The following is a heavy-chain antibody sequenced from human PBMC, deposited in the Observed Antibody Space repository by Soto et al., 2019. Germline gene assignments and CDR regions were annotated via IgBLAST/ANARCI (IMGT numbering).Heavy chain of an antibody. J-gene: IGHJ6*03. CDR2: IIPILGIA. CDR3: AGYCTNGVCSDDYYYYSMDV. Sequence: QVQLVQSGAEVKKPGSSVKVSCKASGGTFSSYTISWVRQAPGQGLEWMGRIIPILGIANYAQKFQGRVTITADKSTSTAYMELSSLRSEDTAVYYCAGYCTNGVCSDDYYYYSMDVWGKGTTVTVSS. V-gene: IGHV1-69*02. CDR1: GGTFSSYT. D-gene: IGHD2-8*01.